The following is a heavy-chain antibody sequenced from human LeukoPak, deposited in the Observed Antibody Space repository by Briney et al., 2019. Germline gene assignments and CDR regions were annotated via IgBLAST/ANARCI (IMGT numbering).Heavy chain of an antibody. D-gene: IGHD2-21*02. Sequence: GGSLRLSCAASGFTFSAFGMHWVRQAPGKGLEWVTFIPYDGSDKYYADSVKGRFTISRDNAKNSLYLQMNSLRAEDTAVYYCARDWVTGDAFDIWGQGTMVTVSS. CDR3: ARDWVTGDAFDI. CDR2: IPYDGSDK. V-gene: IGHV3-30*12. J-gene: IGHJ3*02. CDR1: GFTFSAFG.